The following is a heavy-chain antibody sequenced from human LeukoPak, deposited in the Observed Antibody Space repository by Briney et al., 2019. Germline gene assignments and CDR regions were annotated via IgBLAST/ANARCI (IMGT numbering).Heavy chain of an antibody. CDR1: GGSISSSSYY. CDR2: IYYSGST. CDR3: ARGILWSGYYFDY. J-gene: IGHJ4*02. Sequence: SETLSLTCTVSGGSISSSSYYWSWIRQPPGKGLEWIGYIYYSGSTYYNPSLKSRVTISVDTSKNQFSLKLSSVTAADTAVYYCARGILWSGYYFDYWGQGTLVTVSS. V-gene: IGHV4-30-4*08. D-gene: IGHD3-3*01.